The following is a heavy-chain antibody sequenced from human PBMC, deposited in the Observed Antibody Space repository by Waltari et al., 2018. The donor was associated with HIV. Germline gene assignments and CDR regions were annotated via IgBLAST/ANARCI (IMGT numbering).Heavy chain of an antibody. D-gene: IGHD4-17*01. CDR3: AGGGAYGGYYVDY. CDR1: GGSISSGRHY. V-gene: IGHV4-61*02. CDR2: IYTRWST. J-gene: IGHJ4*02. Sequence: QVQLQESGPGLGKPSQTLSLTCTVTGGSISSGRHYWSWIRRPAGKGLEWIGRIYTRWSTNYNPSLMSRVTISVAASKNQFSLKLSSVTAADTAVYYCAGGGAYGGYYVDYWRQGTLVTVSS.